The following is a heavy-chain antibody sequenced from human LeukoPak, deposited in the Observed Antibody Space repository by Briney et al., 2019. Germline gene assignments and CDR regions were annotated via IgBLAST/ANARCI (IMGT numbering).Heavy chain of an antibody. J-gene: IGHJ6*02. V-gene: IGHV4-59*01. CDR2: FYYSGST. CDR3: ARLGNSGYKGGGMDV. CDR1: GASINHYY. D-gene: IGHD5-12*01. Sequence: PSETLSLTCTVSGASINHYYWGWIRQLPPGKGLEWIEYFYYSGSTNYNPSHKSRVSISADTSKNQFSLNLTSVTAADTAVYYCARLGNSGYKGGGMDVWGPGTTVTVSS.